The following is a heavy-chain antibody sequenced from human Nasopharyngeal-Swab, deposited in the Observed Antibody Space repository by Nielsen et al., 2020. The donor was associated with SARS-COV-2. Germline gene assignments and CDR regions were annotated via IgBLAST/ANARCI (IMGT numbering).Heavy chain of an antibody. D-gene: IGHD4-11*01. Sequence: ASVKVSCKASGYTFTSYAMHWVRQAPGQRLEWMGWINAGNGNTKYSQKFQGSVTITRDTSASTAYMEWSSLRSEDTAVYYCARDRAYSNYATYMDVWGKGTTVTVSS. J-gene: IGHJ6*03. V-gene: IGHV1-3*01. CDR1: GYTFTSYA. CDR3: ARDRAYSNYATYMDV. CDR2: INAGNGNT.